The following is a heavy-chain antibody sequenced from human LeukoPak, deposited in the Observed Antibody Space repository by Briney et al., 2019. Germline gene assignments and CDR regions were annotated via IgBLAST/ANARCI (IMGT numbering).Heavy chain of an antibody. J-gene: IGHJ4*02. CDR2: IYPGDSAT. D-gene: IGHD6-13*01. V-gene: IGHV5-51*01. CDR3: ARRYGDSWYVFDY. CDR1: GHIFTNYW. Sequence: GESLKISCKASGHIFTNYWIAWVRQMPGKGLEWMGIIYPGDSATRNSPSFQGQVTISADKSISTAYLQWSSLKASDTAMYYCARRYGDSWYVFDYWGQGTLVIVSS.